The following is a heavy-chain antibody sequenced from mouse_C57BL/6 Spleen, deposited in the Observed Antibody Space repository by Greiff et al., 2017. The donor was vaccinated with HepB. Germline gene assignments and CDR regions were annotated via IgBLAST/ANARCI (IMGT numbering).Heavy chain of an antibody. CDR1: GYTFTSYW. D-gene: IGHD1-1*01. Sequence: QVQLKQPGAELVKPGASVKLSCKASGYTFTSYWMQWVKQRPGQGLEWIGEIDPSDSYTNYNQKFKGKATLTVDTSSSTAYMQLSSLTSEDSAVYYCALYYGSSGGYWGQGTTLTVSS. CDR3: ALYYGSSGGY. CDR2: IDPSDSYT. V-gene: IGHV1-50*01. J-gene: IGHJ2*01.